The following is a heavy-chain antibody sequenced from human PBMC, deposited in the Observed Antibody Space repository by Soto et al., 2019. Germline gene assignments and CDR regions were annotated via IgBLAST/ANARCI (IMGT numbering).Heavy chain of an antibody. CDR3: ARGNRIAVAGTFVGADY. J-gene: IGHJ4*02. Sequence: QVQLVESGGGVVQPGRSLRPSCAASGFTFSSYAMHWVRQAPGKGLEWVAVISYDGSNKYYADSVKGRFTISRDNSKNTLYLQMNSLRAEDTAVYYCARGNRIAVAGTFVGADYWGQGTLVTVSS. D-gene: IGHD6-19*01. CDR1: GFTFSSYA. CDR2: ISYDGSNK. V-gene: IGHV3-30-3*01.